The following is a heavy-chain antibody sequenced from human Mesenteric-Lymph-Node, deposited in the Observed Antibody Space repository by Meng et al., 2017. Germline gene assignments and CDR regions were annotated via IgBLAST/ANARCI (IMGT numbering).Heavy chain of an antibody. V-gene: IGHV3-74*01. CDR1: GFTISNHW. CDR2: IDSTGSLT. Sequence: GESLKISCTASGFTISNHWMHWVRQTAGKGLVWVSRIDSTGSLTSYADSVKGRFTISRDSAKNTLYLQMDSLRAEDTAVYYCARGQVLPTGNYFDYWGQGTLVTVSS. D-gene: IGHD1-14*01. J-gene: IGHJ4*02. CDR3: ARGQVLPTGNYFDY.